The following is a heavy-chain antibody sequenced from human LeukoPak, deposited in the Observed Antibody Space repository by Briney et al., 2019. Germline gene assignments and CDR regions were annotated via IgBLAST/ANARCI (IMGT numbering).Heavy chain of an antibody. CDR3: ARHPARGVAGNAFDI. J-gene: IGHJ3*02. V-gene: IGHV4-59*08. D-gene: IGHD6-19*01. Sequence: SETLSLTCSVSGGSISSYYLSWIRQPPGKGLEWIGDIYYSGSTNCNPSLKSRVTISVDTSKNQFSLKLSSVTAADTAVYYCARHPARGVAGNAFDIWGQGTMVTVSS. CDR2: IYYSGST. CDR1: GGSISSYY.